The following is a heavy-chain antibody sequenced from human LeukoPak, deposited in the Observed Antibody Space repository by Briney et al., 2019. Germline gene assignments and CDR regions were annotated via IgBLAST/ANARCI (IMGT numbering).Heavy chain of an antibody. Sequence: SETLSLTCTVSSGSISSYYWSWIRQPAGKGLEWIGRIYTSGSTNYNPSLKSRVTMSVDTSKNQFSLKLSSVTAADTAVYYCAGENYYDSSGSLDYWGQGTLVTVSS. D-gene: IGHD3-22*01. V-gene: IGHV4-4*07. CDR2: IYTSGST. CDR3: AGENYYDSSGSLDY. J-gene: IGHJ4*02. CDR1: SGSISSYY.